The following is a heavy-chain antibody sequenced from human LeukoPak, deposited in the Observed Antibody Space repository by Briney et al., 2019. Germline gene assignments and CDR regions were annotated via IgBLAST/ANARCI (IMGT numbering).Heavy chain of an antibody. CDR2: IYYSGST. CDR3: ARSAYYDFWSGYTDLNYYMDV. V-gene: IGHV4-59*01. Sequence: PSETLSLTCTVSGGSISSYYWSWIRQPPGEGLEWIGYIYYSGSTNYNPSLKSRVTISVDTSKNQFSLKLSSVTAADTAVYYCARSAYYDFWSGYTDLNYYMDVWGKGTTVTVSS. D-gene: IGHD3-3*01. CDR1: GGSISSYY. J-gene: IGHJ6*03.